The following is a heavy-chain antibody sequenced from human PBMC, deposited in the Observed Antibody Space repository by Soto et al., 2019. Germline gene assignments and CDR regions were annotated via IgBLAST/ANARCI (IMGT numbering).Heavy chain of an antibody. J-gene: IGHJ4*02. CDR3: TQIYGSGSWGWYFHS. Sequence: QITLKESGPSLVRPTETLTLTCTFSGFSLITGVGVGWVRQPPGKALEWLAVIFWDKNDYYRPSLQTRVTISQDTSEDQVVLTRTNMDPEDTATYFCTQIYGSGSWGWYFHSWGQVTLVTVSS. D-gene: IGHD1-26*01. CDR2: IFWDKND. V-gene: IGHV2-5*02. CDR1: GFSLITGVG.